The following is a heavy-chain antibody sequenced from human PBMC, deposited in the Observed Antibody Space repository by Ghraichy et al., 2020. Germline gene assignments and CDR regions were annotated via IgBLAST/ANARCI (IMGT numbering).Heavy chain of an antibody. D-gene: IGHD4-17*01. Sequence: GGSLRLSCAASGFTFDDYAMHWVRQAPGKGLEWVSGISWNSGSIGYADSVKGRFTISRDNAKNSLYLQMNSLRAEDTALYYCAKASIDYGDYSHYYYGMDVWGQGTTVTVSS. CDR2: ISWNSGSI. CDR1: GFTFDDYA. CDR3: AKASIDYGDYSHYYYGMDV. V-gene: IGHV3-9*01. J-gene: IGHJ6*02.